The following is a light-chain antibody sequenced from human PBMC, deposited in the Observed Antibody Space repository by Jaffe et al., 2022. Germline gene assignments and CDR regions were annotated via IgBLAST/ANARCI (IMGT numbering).Light chain of an antibody. CDR2: QDS. V-gene: IGLV3-1*01. Sequence: SYELTQPPSVSVSPGQTASITCSGDKLGDNYVCWYQQKPGQSPVLVIYQDSKRPSGIPERFSGSNSGNTATLTISGTQATDEADYYCQAWDSRHVVFGGGTKLTVL. CDR1: KLGDNY. J-gene: IGLJ2*01. CDR3: QAWDSRHVV.